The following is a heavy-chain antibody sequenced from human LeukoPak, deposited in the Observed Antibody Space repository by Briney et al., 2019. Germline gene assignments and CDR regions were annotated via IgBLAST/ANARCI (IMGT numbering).Heavy chain of an antibody. J-gene: IGHJ6*03. CDR2: ISAYNGNT. CDR1: GYTFTSYG. D-gene: IGHD3-10*01. Sequence: ASVKVSCKASGYTFTSYGISWVRQAPGQGLEWMGWISAYNGNTNYAQKLQGRVTMTTDTSTSTAYMELRSLRSDDTAVYYCARVITMVRGVIIFPDYYYMDVWGKGTTVTVSS. V-gene: IGHV1-18*01. CDR3: ARVITMVRGVIIFPDYYYMDV.